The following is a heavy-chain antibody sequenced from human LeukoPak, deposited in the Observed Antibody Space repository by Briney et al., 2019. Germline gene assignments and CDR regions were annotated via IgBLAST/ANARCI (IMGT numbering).Heavy chain of an antibody. Sequence: GGSLRLSCAASGFTFSSYAMSWVRQAPGKGLEWVSAISGSGGSTYYADSVKGRFTISRDNSKNTLYLQMNSLRAEDTAVYYCAKDLRAHCSSTSCHLNWFDPWGQGTLVTVSS. V-gene: IGHV3-23*01. CDR3: AKDLRAHCSSTSCHLNWFDP. CDR1: GFTFSSYA. D-gene: IGHD2-2*01. CDR2: ISGSGGST. J-gene: IGHJ5*02.